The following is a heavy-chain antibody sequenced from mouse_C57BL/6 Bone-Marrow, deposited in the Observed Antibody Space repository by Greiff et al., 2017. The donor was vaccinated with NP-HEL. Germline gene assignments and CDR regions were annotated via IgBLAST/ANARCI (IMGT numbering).Heavy chain of an antibody. CDR3: TTLDGYGDWYFDV. D-gene: IGHD2-2*01. J-gene: IGHJ1*03. CDR2: IDPENGDT. V-gene: IGHV14-4*01. Sequence: VQLQQSGAELVRPGASVKLSCTASGFNIKDDYMHWVKQRPEQGLEWIGWIDPENGDTESASKFQGKATITADTSSNTAYLQLSSLTSEDTAVYYGTTLDGYGDWYFDVWGTGTTVTVSS. CDR1: GFNIKDDY.